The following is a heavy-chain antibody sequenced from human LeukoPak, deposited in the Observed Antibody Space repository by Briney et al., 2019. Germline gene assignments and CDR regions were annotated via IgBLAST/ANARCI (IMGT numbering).Heavy chain of an antibody. V-gene: IGHV3-23*01. CDR1: GFTFSSYW. CDR3: AKPAKTDYTDY. Sequence: AGGSLRLSCAASGFTFSSYWMSWVRQAPGKGLEWVSTISGSGSSTYYADSVKGRFTISRDNSKNTLYLQMNSLRAEDTALYYCAKPAKTDYTDYWGQGTLVTVSS. D-gene: IGHD1-14*01. CDR2: ISGSGSST. J-gene: IGHJ4*02.